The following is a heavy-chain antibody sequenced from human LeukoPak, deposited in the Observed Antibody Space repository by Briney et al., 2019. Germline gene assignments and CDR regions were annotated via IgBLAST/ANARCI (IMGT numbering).Heavy chain of an antibody. D-gene: IGHD3-22*01. V-gene: IGHV3-30*01. CDR2: ISYDGNNK. Sequence: GGSLRLSCAASGFTFSSFALHWVRQAPGKGLQWVAVISYDGNNKYYADSVKGRFTISRDNSKNTLYLQMYSLRAEDTALYYCAKISGYHPSDYWGQGTLVTVSS. CDR1: GFTFSSFA. J-gene: IGHJ4*02. CDR3: AKISGYHPSDY.